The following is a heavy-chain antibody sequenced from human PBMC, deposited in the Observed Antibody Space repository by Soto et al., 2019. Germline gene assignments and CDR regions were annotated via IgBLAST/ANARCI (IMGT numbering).Heavy chain of an antibody. D-gene: IGHD6-19*01. CDR3: ARSFGGYAIDY. V-gene: IGHV4-4*02. Sequence: QVLLQESGPGLVQPSGTLSLSCVVSGVSISSNYYWGWVRQSPGKGLEWLGDVSHIGSVNYNPSLKSRVFISMDRYQNQFSLKLNSVTAADTAVYYCARSFGGYAIDYWGQGSLVVVSS. J-gene: IGHJ4*02. CDR2: VSHIGSV. CDR1: GVSISSNYY.